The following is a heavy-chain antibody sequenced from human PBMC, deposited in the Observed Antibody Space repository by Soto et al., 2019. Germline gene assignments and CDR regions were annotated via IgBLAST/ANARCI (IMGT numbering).Heavy chain of an antibody. J-gene: IGHJ5*02. V-gene: IGHV1-69*06. D-gene: IGHD3-22*01. CDR3: ARGPHYYDSSGYGAGDDH. CDR1: GGTFSSYA. CDR2: IIPIFGTA. Sequence: QVQLVQSGAEVKKPGSSVKVSCKASGGTFSSYAINWVRQAPGQGLEWMGGIIPIFGTANYARKFQGRVTITADKATRTAYMEVSSLTSDDTAVYYCARGPHYYDSSGYGAGDDHWGQGTLVTVSS.